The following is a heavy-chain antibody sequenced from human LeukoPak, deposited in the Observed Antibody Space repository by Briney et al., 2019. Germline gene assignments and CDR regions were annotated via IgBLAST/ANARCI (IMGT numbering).Heavy chain of an antibody. CDR3: ARWHYGDPPYYYYYMDV. V-gene: IGHV4-4*07. CDR1: GGSISSYY. J-gene: IGHJ6*03. D-gene: IGHD4-17*01. Sequence: SATLSLTCTLSGGSISSYYWRWIRQPAGKGLEWIGRIYTSGSTNNNPSLKSRVTMSVDTSKNQFSLKLSSVTAADTAVYYCARWHYGDPPYYYYYMDVWGKGSTVTVSS. CDR2: IYTSGST.